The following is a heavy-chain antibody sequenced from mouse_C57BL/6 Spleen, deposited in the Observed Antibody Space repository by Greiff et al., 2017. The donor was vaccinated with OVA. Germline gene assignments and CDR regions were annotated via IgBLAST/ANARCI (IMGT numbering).Heavy chain of an antibody. Sequence: QVQLQQSGAELVRPGSSVKLSCKASCYTFTSYWMHLVKQRPIQGLDWIGNLDPSDSETHYNQKFKYKATLTVDKSSSTAYMQLSSLTSEDSAVYYCARNPGSSYYYAMDYWGQGTSVTVAS. V-gene: IGHV1-52*01. CDR3: ARNPGSSYYYAMDY. J-gene: IGHJ4*01. CDR2: LDPSDSET. D-gene: IGHD1-1*01. CDR1: CYTFTSYW.